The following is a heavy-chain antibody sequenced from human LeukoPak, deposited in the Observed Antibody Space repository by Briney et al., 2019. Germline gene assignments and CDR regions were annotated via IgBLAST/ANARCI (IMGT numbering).Heavy chain of an antibody. CDR2: ISYDGSNK. V-gene: IGHV3-30*18. Sequence: GGSLRLSCAASGFTFSSYGMHWVRQAPGKGLEWVAVISYDGSNKYYADSVKGRFTISRDNSKNTLYLQMNSLRAEDTAVYYCAKDPRPMGLWGAGSYWGQGTLVTVSS. CDR1: GFTFSSYG. J-gene: IGHJ4*02. D-gene: IGHD7-27*01. CDR3: AKDPRPMGLWGAGSY.